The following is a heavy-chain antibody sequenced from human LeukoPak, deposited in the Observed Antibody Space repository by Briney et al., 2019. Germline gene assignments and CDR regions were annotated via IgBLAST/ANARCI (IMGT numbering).Heavy chain of an antibody. CDR3: TTECVMVFSGRARDI. V-gene: IGHV3-15*01. D-gene: IGHD2-8*01. Sequence: GGSLRLSCAASGFTFNTAWMSWVRQVPGKGLEWVGRIKSKIDGGTTDYAAPVKGRFSISRDDSKNMLFLQMNSLKTEDTAVYYCTTECVMVFSGRARDIWGQGTMVTVSS. CDR1: GFTFNTAW. CDR2: IKSKIDGGTT. J-gene: IGHJ3*02.